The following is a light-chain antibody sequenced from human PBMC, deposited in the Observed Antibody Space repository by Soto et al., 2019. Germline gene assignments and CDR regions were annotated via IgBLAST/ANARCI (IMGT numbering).Light chain of an antibody. CDR3: QQLNSYPIT. CDR2: AAS. J-gene: IGKJ5*01. V-gene: IGKV1-9*01. Sequence: IQLTQSPSSLSAYVGDRVTITRLASQGISSYLAWYQQKPGRAPKLPIYAASTLQSGVPSRFSGSGSGTDFTLTISSLQPEDFATYYCQQLNSYPITFGQGTRLEIK. CDR1: QGISSY.